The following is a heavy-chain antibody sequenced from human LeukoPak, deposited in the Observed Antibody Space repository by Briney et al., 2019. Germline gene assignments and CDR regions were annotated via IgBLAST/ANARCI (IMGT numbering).Heavy chain of an antibody. J-gene: IGHJ6*03. CDR3: ARDYVDTATRRGYYYYYMDV. CDR1: GYTFTSYY. V-gene: IGHV1-46*01. CDR2: INPSGGCT. D-gene: IGHD5-18*01. Sequence: ASVKVSCKASGYTFTSYYMHWVRQAPGQGLEWMGIINPSGGCTSYAQKFQGRVTMTRDTSTSTVYMELSSLRSEDTAVYYCARDYVDTATRRGYYYYYMDVWGKGTTVTVSS.